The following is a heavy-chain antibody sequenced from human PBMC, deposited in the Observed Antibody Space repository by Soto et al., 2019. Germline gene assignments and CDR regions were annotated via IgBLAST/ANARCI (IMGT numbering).Heavy chain of an antibody. J-gene: IGHJ4*02. CDR3: ANLHMYGSGFDC. CDR2: ISWNGASI. CDR1: GFTFDDYA. V-gene: IGHV3-9*01. D-gene: IGHD3-10*01. Sequence: EVQLVESGGGLVQPGRSLRLSCAASGFTFDDYAIQWVRQAPGRGLEWVAGISWNGASIGSADSVKGRFTISRDNAKHSLHLQMHSLRSEDTALYYGANLHMYGSGFDCWGQGTLVTVSS.